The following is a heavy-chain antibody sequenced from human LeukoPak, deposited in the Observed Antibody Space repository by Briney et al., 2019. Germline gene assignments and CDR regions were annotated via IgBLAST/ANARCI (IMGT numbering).Heavy chain of an antibody. D-gene: IGHD1-26*01. J-gene: IGHJ4*02. CDR1: GGSISSGSYY. V-gene: IGHV4-61*02. Sequence: SETLSLTCTVSGGSISSGSYYWSWIRQPAGKGLEWIGRIYTSGSTNYNPSLKSRVTISVDTSRNQFSLKVTSVTAADTAVYYCARDRGSYFDYWGQGILVTVSS. CDR2: IYTSGST. CDR3: ARDRGSYFDY.